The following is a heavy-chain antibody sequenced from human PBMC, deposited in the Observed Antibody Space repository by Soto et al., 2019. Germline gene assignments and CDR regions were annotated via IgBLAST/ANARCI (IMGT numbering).Heavy chain of an antibody. CDR1: GGSISSSNYY. J-gene: IGHJ4*01. V-gene: IGHV4-39*01. D-gene: IGHD4-17*01. CDR3: ATLPHYGDPKAGF. CDR2: IYYSGST. Sequence: PSETLSLTCTVSGGSISSSNYYWGWIRQPPGKGLEWIGRIGSIYYSGSTYYNSSLKSRVTISVDTSKNQSSLKLTSVTAADTAVYYCATLPHYGDPKAGFWGHGTLVTVSS.